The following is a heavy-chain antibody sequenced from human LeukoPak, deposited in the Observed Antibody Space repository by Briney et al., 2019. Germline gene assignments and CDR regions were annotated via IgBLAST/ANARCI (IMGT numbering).Heavy chain of an antibody. V-gene: IGHV3-23*01. J-gene: IGHJ4*02. Sequence: PGGSLRLSCAASGNYWMHWVRQAPGKGLEWVSAISGSGGSTYYADSVKGRFTISRDNSKNTLYLQMNSLRAEDTAVYYCAKTGWQQLVPDYFDYWGQGTPVTVSS. D-gene: IGHD6-13*01. CDR3: AKTGWQQLVPDYFDY. CDR2: ISGSGGST. CDR1: GNYW.